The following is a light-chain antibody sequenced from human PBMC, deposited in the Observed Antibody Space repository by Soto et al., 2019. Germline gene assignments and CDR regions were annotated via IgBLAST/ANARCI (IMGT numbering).Light chain of an antibody. Sequence: DIQMTQSPSSLSASVGDMVTITCRASQDIAHYFAWYHQEPGKVPPRVIYDASSLQRWVTSRFSGSGSGTEFTLTIYNLQPEDFATYYCLRHDDYPLTCGGGTKVDIK. J-gene: IGKJ4*01. CDR1: QDIAHY. V-gene: IGKV1-17*02. CDR3: LRHDDYPLT. CDR2: DAS.